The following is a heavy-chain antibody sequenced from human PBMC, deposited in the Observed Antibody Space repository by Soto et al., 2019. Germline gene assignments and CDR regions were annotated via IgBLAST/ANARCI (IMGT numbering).Heavy chain of an antibody. CDR1: GFTFSSYS. D-gene: IGHD6-6*01. CDR3: ARSSPYSSSSWGALFDY. V-gene: IGHV3-48*01. CDR2: ISSSSSTI. Sequence: GGSLRLSCAASGFTFSSYSMNWVRQAPGKGLEWVSYISSSSSTIYYADSVKGRFTISRDNAKNSLYLQMNSLRAEDTAVYYCARSSPYSSSSWGALFDYWGQGTLVTVSS. J-gene: IGHJ4*02.